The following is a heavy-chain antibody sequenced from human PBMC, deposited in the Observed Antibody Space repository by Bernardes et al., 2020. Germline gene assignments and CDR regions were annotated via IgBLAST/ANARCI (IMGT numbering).Heavy chain of an antibody. CDR2: INTYTDDT. J-gene: IGHJ4*02. CDR1: GYSFTDYG. V-gene: IGHV1-18*01. D-gene: IGHD4-17*01. CDR3: VRKIYADYMEDY. Sequence: ASVKVSCKASGYSFTDYGISWVRQAPGQGLEWMGWINTYTDDTNYIQKFQGRVTMTTDTSTTSAFMELRSLTSDDTAVYYCVRKIYADYMEDYWGQGTLVTVSS.